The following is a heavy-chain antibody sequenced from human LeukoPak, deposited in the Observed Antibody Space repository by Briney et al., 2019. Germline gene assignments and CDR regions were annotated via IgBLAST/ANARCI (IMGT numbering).Heavy chain of an antibody. J-gene: IGHJ6*03. D-gene: IGHD3-22*01. CDR2: INHSGST. Sequence: SETLSLTCAVYGGSFSGYYSSWIRQPPGKGLEWIGEINHSGSTNYNPSLKSRVTISVDTSKNQFSLKLSSVTAADAAVYYCARVDPTYYYDSSGYRAYYYMDVWGKGTTVTVSS. V-gene: IGHV4-34*01. CDR3: ARVDPTYYYDSSGYRAYYYMDV. CDR1: GGSFSGYY.